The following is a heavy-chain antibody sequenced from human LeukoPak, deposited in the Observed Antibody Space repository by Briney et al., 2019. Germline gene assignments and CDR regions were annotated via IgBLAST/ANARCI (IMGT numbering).Heavy chain of an antibody. J-gene: IGHJ4*02. D-gene: IGHD1-7*01. CDR3: AASGPVGGNWYSTDF. CDR1: GFTFSTYD. V-gene: IGHV3-30*02. CDR2: TRYDGVNK. Sequence: GGSLTLSCAASGFTFSTYDMHWVRQAPGKGLEWVTFTRYDGVNKYYADSVKGRFTISRDNSKSTLYLQMNSLRTEDTAVYYCAASGPVGGNWYSTDFWGQGTLVTVSS.